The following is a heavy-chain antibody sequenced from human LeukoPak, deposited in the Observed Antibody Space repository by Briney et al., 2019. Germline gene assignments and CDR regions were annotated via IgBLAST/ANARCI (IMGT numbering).Heavy chain of an antibody. D-gene: IGHD2-2*01. Sequence: GASVKVSCKASGYTFTSYGISWVRQAPGQGLEWMGWISAYNGNTNYAQKLQGRVTMTTDTSTSTAYMELRSLRSDDTAVYYCARDCSSTSCLPFDYWGHGTLVTVSS. J-gene: IGHJ4*01. V-gene: IGHV1-18*01. CDR2: ISAYNGNT. CDR3: ARDCSSTSCLPFDY. CDR1: GYTFTSYG.